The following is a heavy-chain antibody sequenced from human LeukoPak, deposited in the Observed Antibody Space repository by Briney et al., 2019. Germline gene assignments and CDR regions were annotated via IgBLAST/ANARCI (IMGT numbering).Heavy chain of an antibody. D-gene: IGHD2-2*01. CDR1: GFTFSSCG. Sequence: GRSLRLSCAASGFTFSSCGMHWVRQAPGKGLEWVAMIWYDGSNKYYAESVKGRLTISRDSSKNTLFLQMNSLRAEDTAVYYCAKESGYCSSTSCFADAFGIWGQGTMVTVSS. CDR2: IWYDGSNK. V-gene: IGHV3-33*06. J-gene: IGHJ3*02. CDR3: AKESGYCSSTSCFADAFGI.